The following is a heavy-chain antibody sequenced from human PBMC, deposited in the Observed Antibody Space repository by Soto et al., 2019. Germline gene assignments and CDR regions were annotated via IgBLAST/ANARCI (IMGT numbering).Heavy chain of an antibody. CDR3: GRGRSGQIVVFY. J-gene: IGHJ4*02. CDR1: GYTFTSHV. Sequence: ASVKVSCKASGYTFTSHVINWVRQAPEQGPEWMGEIGPESGATRYAQKFQGRVTMTRDMSITTVYMELNNLSPDDTAVYYCGRGRSGQIVVFYWGQGTPVTVSS. D-gene: IGHD1-26*01. V-gene: IGHV1-2*02. CDR2: IGPESGAT.